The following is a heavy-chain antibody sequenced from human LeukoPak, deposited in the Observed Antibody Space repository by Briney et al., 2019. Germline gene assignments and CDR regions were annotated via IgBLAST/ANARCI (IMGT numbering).Heavy chain of an antibody. CDR3: ARDPPYGSGSYNDPDAFDI. CDR2: ISSSSSYI. D-gene: IGHD3-10*01. J-gene: IGHJ3*02. CDR1: GFTFSSYS. Sequence: GGSLRLSCAASGFTFSSYSMNWVRQAPGKGLEWVSSISSSSSYIYYADSVKGRFTISRDNAKNSLYLQMNSLRAEDTALYHCARDPPYGSGSYNDPDAFDIWGQGTMVTVSS. V-gene: IGHV3-21*04.